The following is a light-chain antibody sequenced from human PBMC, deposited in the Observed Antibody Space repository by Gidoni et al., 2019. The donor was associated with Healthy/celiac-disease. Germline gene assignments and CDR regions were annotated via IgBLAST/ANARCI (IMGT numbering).Light chain of an antibody. Sequence: DIQLTQSPSFLSASVGDRVTITCRASQGISSYLAWYQQKPGKAPKLLIYAASTLQSGVPSRFSGSRSGTEFTLTSSSLQPEDFATYYCQQLNSYPPTFGPXTKVDIK. J-gene: IGKJ3*01. CDR3: QQLNSYPPT. V-gene: IGKV1-9*01. CDR2: AAS. CDR1: QGISSY.